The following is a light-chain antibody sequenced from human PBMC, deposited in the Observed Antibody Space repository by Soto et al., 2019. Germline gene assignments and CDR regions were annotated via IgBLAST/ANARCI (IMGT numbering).Light chain of an antibody. CDR2: DAS. V-gene: IGKV1-13*02. CDR1: QGIRKD. J-gene: IGKJ2*01. Sequence: AIQMTQSPSSLSASVGDRVTITCRASQGIRKDLGWYQQKPGKAPKLLIYDASSLESGVPSRFSGSGSGTEFTLTISSLQPDDFATYYCQQSYSTHTFGQGTKVDIK. CDR3: QQSYSTHT.